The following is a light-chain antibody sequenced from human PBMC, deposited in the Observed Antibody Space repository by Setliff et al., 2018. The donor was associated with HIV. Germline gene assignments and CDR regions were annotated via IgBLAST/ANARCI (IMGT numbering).Light chain of an antibody. CDR2: DVS. Sequence: QSALAQPASVSGSPGQSITISCTGTSSDVGGYNYVSWYQQHPGKAPKLMIYDVSNRPSGVSNRFSGSKSGNTASLTISGLQAEDGADYYCSSYTSSITSVFGTGTKVTVL. V-gene: IGLV2-14*03. J-gene: IGLJ1*01. CDR3: SSYTSSITSV. CDR1: SSDVGGYNY.